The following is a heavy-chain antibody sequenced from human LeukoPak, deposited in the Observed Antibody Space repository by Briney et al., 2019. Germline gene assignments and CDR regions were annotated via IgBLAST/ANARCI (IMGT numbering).Heavy chain of an antibody. V-gene: IGHV4-34*01. CDR1: GGSFSGYY. CDR2: INHSGST. CDR3: ARGRSSSTSFAAFDI. J-gene: IGHJ3*02. D-gene: IGHD2-2*01. Sequence: SETLSLTCAVYGGSFSGYYWSWIRQPPGKGLEWIGEINHSGSTNYNPSLKSRVTISVDTSKNQFSLKLSSVTAADTAVYYCARGRSSSTSFAAFDIRGQGTMVTVSS.